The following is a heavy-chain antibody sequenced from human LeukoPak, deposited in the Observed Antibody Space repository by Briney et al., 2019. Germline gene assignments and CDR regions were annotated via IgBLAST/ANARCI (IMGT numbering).Heavy chain of an antibody. Sequence: GGSLRLSCAASGFTFSSYWMSWVRQAPGKGVEWVANIKQDGSEKYYVDSVKGRFTISRDNAKNSLYLQMNSLRAEDTAVYYCARESRYYDFWSGYFDYWGQGTLVTVSS. V-gene: IGHV3-7*01. J-gene: IGHJ4*02. CDR2: IKQDGSEK. D-gene: IGHD3-3*01. CDR3: ARESRYYDFWSGYFDY. CDR1: GFTFSSYW.